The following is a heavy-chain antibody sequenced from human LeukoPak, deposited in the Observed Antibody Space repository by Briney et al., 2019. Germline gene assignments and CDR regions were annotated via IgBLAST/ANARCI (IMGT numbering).Heavy chain of an antibody. V-gene: IGHV4-34*01. CDR2: INHSGST. D-gene: IGHD3-22*01. CDR1: GGSFSGYY. Sequence: SETLSLTCAVYGGSFSGYYWSWIRQPPGKGLEWIGEINHSGSTNHNPSLKSRVTISVDTSKNQFSLKLSSVTAADTAVYYCGRGRRDYYDSSGYYYSYWGQGTLVTVSS. CDR3: GRGRRDYYDSSGYYYSY. J-gene: IGHJ4*02.